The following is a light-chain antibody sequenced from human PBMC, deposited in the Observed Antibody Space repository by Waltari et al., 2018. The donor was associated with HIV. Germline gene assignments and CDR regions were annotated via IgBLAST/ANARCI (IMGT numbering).Light chain of an antibody. J-gene: IGLJ3*02. V-gene: IGLV4-69*01. CDR1: SRHSTYG. CDR3: QTWGPGIGV. Sequence: QLVVTQTPSASASLGASVNLPCSLSSRHSTYGLAWHPQQPGQGPLYFMTVHIYGGHTKGGWLPDRCLGSSSGAERYLTTSSLQSEDEAVYYCQTWGPGIGVFGRGTQLTVL. CDR2: VHIYGGH.